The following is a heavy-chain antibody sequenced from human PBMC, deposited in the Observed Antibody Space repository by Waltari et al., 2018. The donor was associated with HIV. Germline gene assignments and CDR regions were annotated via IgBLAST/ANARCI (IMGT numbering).Heavy chain of an antibody. D-gene: IGHD3-22*01. J-gene: IGHJ6*02. Sequence: QVQLVESGGGVVQPGGFLRVSCEASGFSFNSYSMHWVRRAPGKGLEWVAVMSHDGRKEYSADSVKGRFTISRENSKNTLYLEMNSLRVEDTAVYFCARSWYYDSSPYGMDIWGQGTTVTVSS. CDR2: MSHDGRKE. CDR1: GFSFNSYS. CDR3: ARSWYYDSSPYGMDI. V-gene: IGHV3-30*01.